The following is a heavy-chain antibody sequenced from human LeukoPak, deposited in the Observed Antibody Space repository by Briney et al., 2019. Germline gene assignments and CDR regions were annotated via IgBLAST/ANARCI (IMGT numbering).Heavy chain of an antibody. CDR1: GGSLSSGDYY. D-gene: IGHD3-22*01. J-gene: IGHJ4*02. Sequence: PSQTLSLTCTVSGGSLSSGDYYWSWIRQPPGKGLEWIGYIYYSGSTYYNPSLKSRVTISVDTSKNQFSLKLSSVTAADTAVYYCARVRDYYDSSGYKERLVDYWGQGTLVTVSS. V-gene: IGHV4-30-4*08. CDR2: IYYSGST. CDR3: ARVRDYYDSSGYKERLVDY.